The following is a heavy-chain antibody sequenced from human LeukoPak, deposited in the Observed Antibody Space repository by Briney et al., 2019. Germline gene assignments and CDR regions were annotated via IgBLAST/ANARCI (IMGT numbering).Heavy chain of an antibody. Sequence: PSETLSLTCTVSGGSISSYYWSWIRQPPGKGLEWIGYIYYSGSTNYNPSLKSRVTISVDTSKNQFSLKLSSVTAADTAVYYCARHKWYYDFWSGYYSPFDPWGQGTLVTVSS. V-gene: IGHV4-59*08. CDR2: IYYSGST. CDR3: ARHKWYYDFWSGYYSPFDP. J-gene: IGHJ5*02. CDR1: GGSISSYY. D-gene: IGHD3-3*01.